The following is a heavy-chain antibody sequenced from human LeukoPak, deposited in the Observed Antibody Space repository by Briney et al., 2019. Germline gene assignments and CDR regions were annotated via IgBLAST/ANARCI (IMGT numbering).Heavy chain of an antibody. Sequence: PGRSLRLSCAASGFTFSSFGMHWVRQAPGKGLEWVAVIAYDGSNKYYADSVRGRFTISRDNSKNTVYLQMNNLKTEDTAVYYCASVLDYWGQGILVTVSS. CDR1: GFTFSSFG. V-gene: IGHV3-30*04. CDR3: ASVLDY. CDR2: IAYDGSNK. J-gene: IGHJ4*02.